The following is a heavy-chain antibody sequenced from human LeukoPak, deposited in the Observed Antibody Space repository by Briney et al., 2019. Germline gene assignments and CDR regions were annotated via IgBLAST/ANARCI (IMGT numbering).Heavy chain of an antibody. CDR3: ARHGGYGGNQKAHFDY. V-gene: IGHV5-51*01. D-gene: IGHD4-23*01. J-gene: IGHJ4*02. Sequence: GESLKISCKGSGYSFTSYWIGWVRQMPGKGLEWMGIIHPGDSDTRYSPSFQGQVTISADKSISTAYLQWSSLKASDTAMYYCARHGGYGGNQKAHFDYWGQGTLVTVSS. CDR1: GYSFTSYW. CDR2: IHPGDSDT.